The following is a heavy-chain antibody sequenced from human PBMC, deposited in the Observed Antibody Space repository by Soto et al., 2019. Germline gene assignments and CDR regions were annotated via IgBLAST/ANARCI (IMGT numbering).Heavy chain of an antibody. D-gene: IGHD6-13*01. Sequence: PGGSLRLSCAASGFTFSSYGMHWVRQAPGKGLEWVAVIWYDGSNKYYADSVKGRFTISRDNSKNTLYLQMNSLRAEDTAVYYCARDESAAALGLGYWGQGTLVTVSS. V-gene: IGHV3-33*01. CDR3: ARDESAAALGLGY. CDR2: IWYDGSNK. CDR1: GFTFSSYG. J-gene: IGHJ4*02.